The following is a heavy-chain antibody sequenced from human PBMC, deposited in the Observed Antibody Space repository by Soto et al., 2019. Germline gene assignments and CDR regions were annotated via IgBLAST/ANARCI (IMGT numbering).Heavy chain of an antibody. CDR2: IWSAGIT. J-gene: IGHJ4*02. Sequence: GGSLRLSCAASGFTVSSNYMTWVRQAPGKGLEWVSIIWSAGITYYADSVKGRFTISRDNSKNTLYLQMNSLRAEDTAVYYCAKGITIFGVPLDYWGQGTLVTVSS. V-gene: IGHV3-53*01. D-gene: IGHD3-3*01. CDR1: GFTVSSNY. CDR3: AKGITIFGVPLDY.